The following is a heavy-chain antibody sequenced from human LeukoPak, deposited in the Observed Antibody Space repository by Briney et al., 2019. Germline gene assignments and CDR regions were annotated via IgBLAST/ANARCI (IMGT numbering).Heavy chain of an antibody. V-gene: IGHV3-33*01. CDR2: IWYDGSNK. D-gene: IGHD3-22*01. J-gene: IGHJ3*02. CDR1: GFTFSSYG. Sequence: PGRSLRLSCAASGFTFSSYGMHWVRQAPGKGLEWVAVIWYDGSNKYYADSVKGRFTISRDNSKNTLYLQMNSLRAEDTAVYYCASLTYDSSGYRLDAFDIWGQGTMVTVSS. CDR3: ASLTYDSSGYRLDAFDI.